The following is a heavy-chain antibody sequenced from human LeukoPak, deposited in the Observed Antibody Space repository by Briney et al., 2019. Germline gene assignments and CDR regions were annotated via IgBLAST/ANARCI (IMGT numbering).Heavy chain of an antibody. V-gene: IGHV3-33*06. CDR2: ILSDGSKE. J-gene: IGHJ5*02. Sequence: PGGSLRLSCAASGSTFSSYGMHWVRQAPGKGLEWVAVILSDGSKEFYTDSVKGRFTISRDNSKNTLYLQMNSLRAEDTAVYYCAKDHIPLRYFDWPFAWGQGTLVTVSS. CDR3: AKDHIPLRYFDWPFA. CDR1: GSTFSSYG. D-gene: IGHD3-9*01.